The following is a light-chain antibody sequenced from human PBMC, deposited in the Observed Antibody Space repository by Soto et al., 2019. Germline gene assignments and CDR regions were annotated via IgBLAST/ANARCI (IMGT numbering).Light chain of an antibody. CDR1: NSDIGFYNY. Sequence: QSVLTQPASVSLSPGQSITISGTGTNSDIGFYNYVSWYQQHPGEAPKLIIYEVAKRPSGVSSRFSGSKSGNTASLTISGLQAEDEADYHCSSYTSSSPLYVFGTGTKVTVL. CDR2: EVA. V-gene: IGLV2-14*01. CDR3: SSYTSSSPLYV. J-gene: IGLJ1*01.